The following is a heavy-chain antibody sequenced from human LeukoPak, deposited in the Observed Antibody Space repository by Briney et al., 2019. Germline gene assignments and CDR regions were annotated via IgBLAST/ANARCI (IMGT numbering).Heavy chain of an antibody. CDR3: ARDRYIWTGYYYFDY. Sequence: PGGSLRLSCAASGFTFSDYYMSWIRQAPGKGLEWVSYISSSSSYINYADSVKGRFTISRDNAKNSLYLQMNSLRAEDTAVYYCARDRYIWTGYYYFDYWGQGTLVTVSS. J-gene: IGHJ4*02. CDR1: GFTFSDYY. V-gene: IGHV3-11*06. D-gene: IGHD3-9*01. CDR2: ISSSSSYI.